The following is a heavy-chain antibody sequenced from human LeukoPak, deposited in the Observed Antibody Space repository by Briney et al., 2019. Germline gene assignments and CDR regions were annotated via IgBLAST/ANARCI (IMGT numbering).Heavy chain of an antibody. CDR3: ARTWKTTVTN. CDR2: IYYSGSP. CDR1: GGSINSYY. J-gene: IGHJ4*02. Sequence: LETLSLTCTVSGGSINSYYWTWIRQPPGKGLEWIGYIYYSGSPNYNPSLKSRVSISVDTSKNQFSLTLSSVTAADTAVYYCARTWKTTVTNWGQGTLVTVSS. D-gene: IGHD4-17*01. V-gene: IGHV4-59*01.